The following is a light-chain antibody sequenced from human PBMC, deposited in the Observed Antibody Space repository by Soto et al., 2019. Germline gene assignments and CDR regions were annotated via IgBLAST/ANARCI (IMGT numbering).Light chain of an antibody. CDR1: SSNIGSNT. CDR3: AAWDDSRNGWV. V-gene: IGLV1-44*01. CDR2: SNN. J-gene: IGLJ3*02. Sequence: QSVLTQPPSASGTPGQRVTISCSGSSSNIGSNTVNWYQQLPGTAPKILIVSNNQRPSGVPDRFSGSKSGTSASLAISGLQSEDEADDYCAAWDDSRNGWVFGGGTKLTVL.